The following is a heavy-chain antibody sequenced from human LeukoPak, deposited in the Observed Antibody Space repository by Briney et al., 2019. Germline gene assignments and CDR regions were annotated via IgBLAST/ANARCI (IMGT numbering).Heavy chain of an antibody. Sequence: GASVKVSCKVSGYTLTELSMHWVRQAPGKGLEWMGGFDPEDGETIYAQKFQGRVTMTEDTSTDTAYMELSSLRSEDTAVYYCATVGYDFWSGYWRFDPWGQGTLVTVSS. D-gene: IGHD3-3*01. V-gene: IGHV1-24*01. CDR3: ATVGYDFWSGYWRFDP. CDR2: FDPEDGET. CDR1: GYTLTELS. J-gene: IGHJ5*02.